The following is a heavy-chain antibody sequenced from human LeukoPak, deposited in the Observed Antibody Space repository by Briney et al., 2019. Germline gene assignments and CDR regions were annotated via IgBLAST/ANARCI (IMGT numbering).Heavy chain of an antibody. D-gene: IGHD3-9*01. J-gene: IGHJ3*02. CDR2: IWYDGSNK. Sequence: GGSLSLSCAASGFTFSSYGMHWVRQAPGKGLEGVAVIWYDGSNKYYADSVNGRFTISRDNSKNTLYLQMNSLRAEDTAVYYCSRDSAVLRHIDWLFSNDAFDIWGQGKVVTVSS. V-gene: IGHV3-33*01. CDR3: SRDSAVLRHIDWLFSNDAFDI. CDR1: GFTFSSYG.